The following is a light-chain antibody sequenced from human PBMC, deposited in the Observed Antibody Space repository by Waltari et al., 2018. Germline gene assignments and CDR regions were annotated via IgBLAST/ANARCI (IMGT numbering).Light chain of an antibody. V-gene: IGKV3-11*01. CDR3: QQRYNWPPFT. CDR1: QNIVRY. CDR2: DAS. J-gene: IGKJ3*01. Sequence: ETVLTQSPATLSLSPGERATLSCRASQNIVRYVAWYQQKPGHAPRLLIYDASNRASGIPARFSGSGSGTDFTLTISSLEPEDFAVYYCQQRYNWPPFTFGPGTRVDFK.